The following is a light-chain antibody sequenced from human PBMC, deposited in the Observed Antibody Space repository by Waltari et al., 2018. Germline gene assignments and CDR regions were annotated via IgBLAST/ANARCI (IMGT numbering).Light chain of an antibody. J-gene: IGKJ4*01. Sequence: ETVLTQSPGTLSLSPGERATLSCRASQSVGSYLAWDQQKPGQAPRLLIYDASNRATGIPARFSGSGSGTDFTLTISSLEPEDFAVYYCQQRRNWPLTFGGGTEVEIK. CDR1: QSVGSY. CDR2: DAS. CDR3: QQRRNWPLT. V-gene: IGKV3-11*01.